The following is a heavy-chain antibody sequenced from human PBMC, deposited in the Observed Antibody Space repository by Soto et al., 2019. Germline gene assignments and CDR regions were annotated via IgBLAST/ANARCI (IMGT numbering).Heavy chain of an antibody. J-gene: IGHJ4*02. V-gene: IGHV4-34*01. CDR1: GESFSGYY. CDR3: ARDGDGYNSLLDY. Sequence: PSETLSLTCAVYGESFSGYYWSWIRQPPGKGLEWIGEINHSGSTSYNPSLKSRVTISVDTSKNQFSLKLSSVTAADTAVYYCARDGDGYNSLLDYWGQGTLVTVSS. D-gene: IGHD5-12*01. CDR2: INHSGST.